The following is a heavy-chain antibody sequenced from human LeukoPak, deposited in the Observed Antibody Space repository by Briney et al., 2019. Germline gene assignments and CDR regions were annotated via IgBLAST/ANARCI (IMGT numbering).Heavy chain of an antibody. CDR1: GFTFSRFW. J-gene: IGHJ4*02. V-gene: IGHV3-7*01. CDR2: IHPHGSEE. D-gene: IGHD3-10*01. Sequence: GGSLRLSCAASGFTFSRFWMTWVRQAPGKGLEWVANIHPHGSEEYYVDSVKGRFTISRDNAKNSLFLQMNSLRAEDTAVYFCARDSSRGDFEYWGQGTLVTVSS. CDR3: ARDSSRGDFEY.